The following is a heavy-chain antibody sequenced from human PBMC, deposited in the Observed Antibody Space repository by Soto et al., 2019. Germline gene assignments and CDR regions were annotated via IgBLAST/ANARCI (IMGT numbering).Heavy chain of an antibody. CDR1: GFSFSTYG. V-gene: IGHV3-23*01. Sequence: GGSLRLSCAASGFSFSTYGMSCVRQAPGKRLEWVSAVNTGGGSAYYADSVKGRFTISRENSNNTLYLHMNSLRAEDTAIYYCAKVFFCGYSVQQYRLAFSGQGSTVLVSS. CDR2: VNTGGGSA. CDR3: AKVFFCGYSVQQYRLAF. J-gene: IGHJ6*01. D-gene: IGHD2-21*01.